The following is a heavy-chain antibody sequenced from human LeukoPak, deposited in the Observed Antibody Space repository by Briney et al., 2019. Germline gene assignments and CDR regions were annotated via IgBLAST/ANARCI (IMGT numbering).Heavy chain of an antibody. CDR1: GFIFSSYD. J-gene: IGHJ4*02. CDR3: ATRGIQLWSDN. Sequence: GGSLRLSCTASGFIFSSYDMTWVRQAPGKGLEWVSVVTGSGAGTYYADSVKGRFTIFRDNSKNTLYLQMNSLRAEDTAVYYCATRGIQLWSDNWGQGTLVTVSS. CDR2: VTGSGAGT. V-gene: IGHV3-23*01. D-gene: IGHD5-18*01.